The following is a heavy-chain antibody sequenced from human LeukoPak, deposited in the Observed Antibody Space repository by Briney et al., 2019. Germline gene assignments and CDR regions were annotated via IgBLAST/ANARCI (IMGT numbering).Heavy chain of an antibody. V-gene: IGHV1-69*13. CDR1: GGTFSSYA. D-gene: IGHD3-10*01. J-gene: IGHJ3*02. Sequence: ASVKVSCKASGGTFSSYAISWVRQAPGQGLEWMGGIIPIFGTANYAQKFQGRVTITADESTSTAYMELSSLRSEDTAVYYCARRVEAVRGVHDAFDIWGQGTMVTVSS. CDR3: ARRVEAVRGVHDAFDI. CDR2: IIPIFGTA.